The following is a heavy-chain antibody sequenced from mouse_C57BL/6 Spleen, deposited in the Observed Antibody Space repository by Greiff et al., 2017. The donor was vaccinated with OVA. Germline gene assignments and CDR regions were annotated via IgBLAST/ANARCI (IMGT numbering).Heavy chain of an antibody. CDR1: GYTFTDYN. D-gene: IGHD2-3*01. J-gene: IGHJ1*03. CDR3: ARGQGYYRGGFDV. CDR2: INPTNGGT. Sequence: EVQLQQSGPELVKPGASVKLSCKASGYTFTDYNMDWVKQSPGQSLEWIGDINPTNGGTISNQKFKGKATLTADKSSSTAYMQLRSLTSEDTAVYYCARGQGYYRGGFDVWGTGTTVTVSS. V-gene: IGHV1-18*01.